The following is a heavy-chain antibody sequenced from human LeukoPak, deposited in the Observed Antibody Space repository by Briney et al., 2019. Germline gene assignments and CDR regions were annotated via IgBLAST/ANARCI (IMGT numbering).Heavy chain of an antibody. D-gene: IGHD4-23*01. J-gene: IGHJ6*04. V-gene: IGHV1-69*13. CDR2: IIPFFGTA. CDR1: GGTFSSYA. CDR3: ARSYGGNPPDYGMDV. Sequence: ASVNVSCKASGGTFSSYAISWVRQAPGQGLEWMGGIIPFFGTANYAHKLQGRVTIPAAESTSTAYMELSSLRSEDTAVYYCARSYGGNPPDYGMDVWGEGATVTVSS.